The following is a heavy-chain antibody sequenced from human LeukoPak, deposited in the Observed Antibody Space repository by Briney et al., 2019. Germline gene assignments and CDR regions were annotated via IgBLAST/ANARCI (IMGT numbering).Heavy chain of an antibody. J-gene: IGHJ6*03. V-gene: IGHV4-59*01. CDR2: IYHTGNT. D-gene: IGHD5-12*01. Sequence: SETLSLTCTVSDDSIRTYYWNWIRQPPGKGLEWIGYIYHTGNTNYNPSLKSRVTILIDTSKSQFSLKLNSVTAADTAVYYCARGRYSGYPNLFYMDVWGEGTTVTVSS. CDR3: ARGRYSGYPNLFYMDV. CDR1: DDSIRTYY.